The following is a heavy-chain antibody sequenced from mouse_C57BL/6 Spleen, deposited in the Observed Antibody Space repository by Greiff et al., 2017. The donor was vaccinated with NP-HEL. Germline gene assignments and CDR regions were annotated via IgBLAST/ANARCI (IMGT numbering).Heavy chain of an antibody. D-gene: IGHD2-5*01. J-gene: IGHJ1*03. V-gene: IGHV1-59*01. CDR2: IDPSDSYT. CDR1: GYTFTSYW. CDR3: ARRGSNYYWYFDV. Sequence: VQLQQPGAELVRPGTSVKLSCKASGYTFTSYWMHWVKQRPGQGLEWIGVIDPSDSYTNYNQKFKGKATLTVDTSSSTAYMQLSSLTSEDSAVYYCARRGSNYYWYFDVWGTGTTVTVSS.